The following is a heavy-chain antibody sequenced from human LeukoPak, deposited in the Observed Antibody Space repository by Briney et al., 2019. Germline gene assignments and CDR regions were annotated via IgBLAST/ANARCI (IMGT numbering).Heavy chain of an antibody. CDR2: IIPIFGTA. D-gene: IGHD3-22*01. Sequence: ASVKVSCKASGGTFSSYAISWVRQAPGQGLEWMGRIIPIFGTANYAQKFQGRVTITTDESRSTAYMELSSLRSEDTAVYYCERGMDYYDSRFFDYWGQGTLVTVSS. J-gene: IGHJ4*02. V-gene: IGHV1-69*05. CDR3: ERGMDYYDSRFFDY. CDR1: GGTFSSYA.